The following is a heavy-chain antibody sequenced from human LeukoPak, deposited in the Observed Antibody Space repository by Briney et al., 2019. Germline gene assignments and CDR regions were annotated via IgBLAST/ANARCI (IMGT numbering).Heavy chain of an antibody. CDR1: GFTFRSYS. CDR3: AKGLTAPAHSWFDP. D-gene: IGHD6-13*01. CDR2: INSDSNYI. V-gene: IGHV3-21*01. Sequence: GGSLRLSCAASGFTFRSYSMNWVRQAPGKGLEWVSSINSDSNYIYYADSVQGRFTISRDNAKNSLYLQMNSLRAEDTAVYYCAKGLTAPAHSWFDPWGQGTLVTVSS. J-gene: IGHJ5*02.